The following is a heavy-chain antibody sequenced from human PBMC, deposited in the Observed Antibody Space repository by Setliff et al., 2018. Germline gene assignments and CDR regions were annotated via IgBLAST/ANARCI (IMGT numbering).Heavy chain of an antibody. J-gene: IGHJ4*02. CDR1: GGSISSGSYY. Sequence: PSETLSLTCTVSGGSISSGSYYWGWIRQPPGKGLEWIGSIYYSGSTYYNPSLKSRVTISVDTSKNQFSLKLSSVTAADTAVYYCARERMYYNFWSGYSDYWGQGTLVTVSS. D-gene: IGHD3-3*01. V-gene: IGHV4-39*07. CDR2: IYYSGST. CDR3: ARERMYYNFWSGYSDY.